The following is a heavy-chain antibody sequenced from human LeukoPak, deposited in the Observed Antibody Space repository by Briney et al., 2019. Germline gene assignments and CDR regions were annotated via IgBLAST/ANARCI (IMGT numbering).Heavy chain of an antibody. Sequence: SVKVSCKTSGGTFSTYGVTWVRQAPGQGLEWMGGIFPIFGAAIYAQRFHDRVTISTDEPASTAATPAFLELGRLGSEDTAVYFCARPIAHGNNFWFDPWGQGTLVTVSS. V-gene: IGHV1-69*05. D-gene: IGHD1/OR15-1a*01. CDR2: IFPIFGAA. CDR1: GGTFSTYG. CDR3: ARPIAHGNNFWFDP. J-gene: IGHJ5*02.